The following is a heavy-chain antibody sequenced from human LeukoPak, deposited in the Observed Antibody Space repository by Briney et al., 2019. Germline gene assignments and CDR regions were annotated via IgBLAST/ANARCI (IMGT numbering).Heavy chain of an antibody. Sequence: PSETLSLTCAVYGGSFSGYYWSWIRQPTGKGLEWIGKINHSGSTSYNPSLKSRVTVSVDTSKKQFSLKLTSVTAADTAMYYCAGAEQQLAPSYYWGQGILVSVSS. CDR1: GGSFSGYY. J-gene: IGHJ4*02. V-gene: IGHV4-34*01. CDR3: AGAEQQLAPSYY. CDR2: INHSGST. D-gene: IGHD6-13*01.